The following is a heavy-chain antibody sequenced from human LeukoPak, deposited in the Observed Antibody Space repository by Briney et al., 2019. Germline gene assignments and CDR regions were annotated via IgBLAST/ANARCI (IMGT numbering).Heavy chain of an antibody. CDR1: GFTFSIYA. V-gene: IGHV3-23*01. J-gene: IGHJ4*02. D-gene: IGHD3-22*01. CDR2: LSGSGGST. Sequence: GGSLRLSCAASGFTFSIYAMSWVRQAPGKGLEWVSSLSGSGGSTYYADSVKGQFTISRDNSKNTLYLQMTSLRAEDTAVYYCAKDQVWIVVGSFDYGGQGTLVTVS. CDR3: AKDQVWIVVGSFDY.